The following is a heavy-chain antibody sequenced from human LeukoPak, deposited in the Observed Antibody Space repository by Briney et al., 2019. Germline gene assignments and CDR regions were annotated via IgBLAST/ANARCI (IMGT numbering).Heavy chain of an antibody. V-gene: IGHV4-31*03. J-gene: IGHJ5*02. CDR2: IYYSGST. D-gene: IGHD2-15*01. CDR1: GVSISSGGYY. CDR3: AREKGYCSGGSCYGSWFDP. Sequence: PSETLSLTCTVSGVSISSGGYYWSWIRQHPGKGLEWIGYIYYSGSTYYNPSLKSRVTISVDTSKNQFSLKLSSVTAADTAVYYCAREKGYCSGGSCYGSWFDPWGQGTLVTVSS.